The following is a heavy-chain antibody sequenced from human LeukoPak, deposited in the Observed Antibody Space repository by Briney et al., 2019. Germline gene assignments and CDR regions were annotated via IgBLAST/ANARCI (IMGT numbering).Heavy chain of an antibody. CDR3: ATVVGPVATTYNFDY. Sequence: ASVKVSCKVSRYTLTELSMHWVRQAPAKGLEWMGGFDPEDGETIYTHKFQGRVTMIEDTSTDTAYMELSSLRSEDTAVYYCATVVGPVATTYNFDYWGQGTLVTVSS. CDR1: RYTLTELS. CDR2: FDPEDGET. V-gene: IGHV1-24*01. D-gene: IGHD5-12*01. J-gene: IGHJ4*02.